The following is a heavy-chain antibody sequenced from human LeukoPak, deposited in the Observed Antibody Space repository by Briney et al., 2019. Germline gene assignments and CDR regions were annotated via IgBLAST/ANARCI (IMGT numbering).Heavy chain of an antibody. D-gene: IGHD6-13*01. V-gene: IGHV4-39*01. CDR2: IYYSGST. J-gene: IGHJ4*02. CDR3: ARLRGASIAAAGTIDY. Sequence: SETLSLTCTVSGGSISSSSYYWGWIRRHPGKGLEWFGSIYYSGSTYYNPSLKSRVTISVDTSKNQFSLKLSSVTVADTAVYYCARLRGASIAAAGTIDYWGQGTLVTVSS. CDR1: GGSISSSSYY.